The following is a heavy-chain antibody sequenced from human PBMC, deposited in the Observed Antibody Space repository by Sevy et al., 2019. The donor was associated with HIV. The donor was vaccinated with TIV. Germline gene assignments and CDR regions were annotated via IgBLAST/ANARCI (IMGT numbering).Heavy chain of an antibody. J-gene: IGHJ5*02. CDR1: GGSVNNHY. V-gene: IGHV4-59*02. CDR3: ATSGTNFDPRFDP. D-gene: IGHD2-8*01. CDR2: AHYSGRP. Sequence: SETLSLKCSVSGGSVNNHYWTWIRQSPGKELEWLGYAHYSGRPDYNPSLKSRLTISLDMSKNQFSLQLDYVTAADTAIYYCATSGTNFDPRFDPWGQGTLVTVSS.